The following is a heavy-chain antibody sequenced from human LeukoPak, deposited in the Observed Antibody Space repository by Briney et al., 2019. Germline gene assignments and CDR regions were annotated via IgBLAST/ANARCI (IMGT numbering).Heavy chain of an antibody. CDR2: FDPEDGET. CDR3: ATMVVVVPAAISWFDP. V-gene: IGHV1-24*01. D-gene: IGHD2-2*02. J-gene: IGHJ5*02. CDR1: GYTLTELS. Sequence: ASVKVSCKVSGYTLTELSMHWVRQAPGKGLEWMGGFDPEDGETIYALKFQGRVTMTEDTSTDTAYMELSSLRSEDTAVYYCATMVVVVPAAISWFDPWGQGTLVTVSS.